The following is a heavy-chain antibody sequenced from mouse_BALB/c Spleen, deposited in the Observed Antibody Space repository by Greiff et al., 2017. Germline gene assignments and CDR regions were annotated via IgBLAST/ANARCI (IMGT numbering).Heavy chain of an antibody. CDR3: ARRGYGYWYFDV. CDR1: GYTFTDYN. D-gene: IGHD2-14*01. V-gene: IGHV1S29*02. Sequence: VQLKESGPELVKPGASVKISCKASGYTFTDYNMHWVKQSHGKSLEWIGYIYPYNGGTGYNQKFKSKATLTVDNSSSTAYMELRSLTSEDSAVYYCARRGYGYWYFDVWGAGTTVTVSS. CDR2: IYPYNGGT. J-gene: IGHJ1*01.